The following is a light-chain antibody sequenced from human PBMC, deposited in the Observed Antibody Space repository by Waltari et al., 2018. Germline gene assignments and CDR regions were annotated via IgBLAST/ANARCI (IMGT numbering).Light chain of an antibody. Sequence: QSVLTQPPSVSAAPRQRVTISSSGSDSNIGSHGVKWYQHPPGKAPKLVIYYDDLIPSGVSDRFSGSKSGTSASLAISGLQSEDEADYYCAAWDDTLNGWLFGGGTKLTVL. J-gene: IGLJ3*02. CDR1: DSNIGSHG. CDR2: YDD. V-gene: IGLV1-36*01. CDR3: AAWDDTLNGWL.